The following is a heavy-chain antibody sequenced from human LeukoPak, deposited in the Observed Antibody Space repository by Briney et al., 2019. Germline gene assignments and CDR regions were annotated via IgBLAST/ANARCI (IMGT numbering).Heavy chain of an antibody. V-gene: IGHV3-30*02. CDR1: GFTFSSYG. D-gene: IGHD3-9*01. J-gene: IGHJ3*02. CDR3: AKDSRYFDWNDAFDI. Sequence: GGSLRLSCAASGFTFSSYGMHWVRQAPGKGLEWVAFIRYDGSNKYYADSVKGRFTISGDNSKNTLYLQMNSLRAEDTAVYYCAKDSRYFDWNDAFDIWGQGTMVTVSS. CDR2: IRYDGSNK.